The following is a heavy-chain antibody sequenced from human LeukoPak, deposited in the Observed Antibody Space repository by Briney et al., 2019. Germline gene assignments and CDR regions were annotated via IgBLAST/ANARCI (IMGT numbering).Heavy chain of an antibody. Sequence: GESLKISCKGSGYSFTSYWIGWVRQMPGRGLEWMGVIYPGDSDTRYSPSFQGQVTISADKSISTAYLQWSSLKASDTAMYYCARLPPIFGVVIAFDYWGQGTLVTVSS. D-gene: IGHD3-3*01. CDR3: ARLPPIFGVVIAFDY. J-gene: IGHJ4*02. CDR2: IYPGDSDT. CDR1: GYSFTSYW. V-gene: IGHV5-51*01.